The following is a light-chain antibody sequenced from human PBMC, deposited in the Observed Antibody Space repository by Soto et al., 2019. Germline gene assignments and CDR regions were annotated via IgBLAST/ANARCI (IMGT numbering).Light chain of an antibody. CDR2: HAS. J-gene: IGKJ4*01. Sequence: DIQMTQSPSTLSASVGGRVTITCRASQNINIWVAWYQQKPGKAPNLLIYHASSLESGVPSRFSGSGSGTEFTLTISSLQPDDFATYFCQQYQTYSSFAGGTKVDIK. CDR3: QQYQTYSS. CDR1: QNINIW. V-gene: IGKV1-5*01.